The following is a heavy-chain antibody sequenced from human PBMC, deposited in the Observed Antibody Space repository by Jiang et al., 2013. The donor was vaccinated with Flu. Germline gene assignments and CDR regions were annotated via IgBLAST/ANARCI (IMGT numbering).Heavy chain of an antibody. CDR1: GGTFSRYT. J-gene: IGHJ5*02. V-gene: IGHV1-69*04. CDR2: IIPLLGVA. D-gene: IGHD3-10*02. Sequence: SGAEVKKPGSSVKVSCKTSGGTFSRYTLTWVRQAPGQGLEWMGKIIPLLGVATYAQKFQGRVTITADKSTSTAYLELTSLRSEDTAMYYCARAISSVGWFDPWGQGTLVTVSS. CDR3: ARAISSVGWFDP.